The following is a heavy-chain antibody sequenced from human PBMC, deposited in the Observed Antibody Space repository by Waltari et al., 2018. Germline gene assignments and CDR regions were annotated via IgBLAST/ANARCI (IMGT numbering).Heavy chain of an antibody. CDR1: GGSISSYY. J-gene: IGHJ6*02. CDR3: VREKGGYDSPYSSSWYSYYYGMDV. V-gene: IGHV4-59*12. CDR2: IYYSGST. Sequence: QVQLQESGPGLVKPSETLSLTCTVSGGSISSYYWSWIRQPPGKGLEWIGYIYYSGSTNYNPSLRSRVTISIDTSKNQFSLKLSSVTAADTAVYYCVREKGGYDSPYSSSWYSYYYGMDVWGQGTTVTVSS. D-gene: IGHD6-13*01.